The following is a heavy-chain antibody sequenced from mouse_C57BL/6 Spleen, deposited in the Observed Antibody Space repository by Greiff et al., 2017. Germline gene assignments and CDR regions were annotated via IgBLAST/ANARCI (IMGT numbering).Heavy chain of an antibody. CDR3: ARKTPVVATGNAMDY. J-gene: IGHJ4*01. CDR2: ISSGGSYT. V-gene: IGHV5-6*02. Sequence: DVMLVESGGDLVKPGGSLKLSCAASGFTFSSYGMSWVRQTPDKRLEWVATISSGGSYTYYPDSVKGRFTISRDNAKNTLYLQMSSLKSEDTAMYYCARKTPVVATGNAMDYWGQGTSVTVSS. D-gene: IGHD1-1*01. CDR1: GFTFSSYG.